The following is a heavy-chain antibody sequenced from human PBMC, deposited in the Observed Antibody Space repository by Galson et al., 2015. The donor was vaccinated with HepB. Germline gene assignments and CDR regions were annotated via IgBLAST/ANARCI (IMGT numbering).Heavy chain of an antibody. Sequence: SLRLSCAASGFTFSSYAMSWVRQAPGKGLEWVSAISGSGGSTYYADSVKGRFTISRDNSKNTLYLQMNSLRAEDTAVYYCAKWFPDQEWLRSSPFDYWGQGTLVTVSS. D-gene: IGHD5-12*01. J-gene: IGHJ4*02. CDR3: AKWFPDQEWLRSSPFDY. CDR1: GFTFSSYA. CDR2: ISGSGGST. V-gene: IGHV3-23*01.